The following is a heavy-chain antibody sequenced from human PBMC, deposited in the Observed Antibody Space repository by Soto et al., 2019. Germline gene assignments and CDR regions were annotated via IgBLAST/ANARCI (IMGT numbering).Heavy chain of an antibody. CDR2: ISSNGGST. V-gene: IGHV3-64D*08. D-gene: IGHD3-10*01. Sequence: GGSLRLSCSASGFTFSSYAMHWVRQAPGKGLEYVSAISSNGGSTYYADSVKGRFTISRDNSKNTLYLQMSSLRAEDAAVYYCVKCYYGSGSYGHYYYSGMDVWGQGTTVTVSS. CDR3: VKCYYGSGSYGHYYYSGMDV. J-gene: IGHJ6*02. CDR1: GFTFSSYA.